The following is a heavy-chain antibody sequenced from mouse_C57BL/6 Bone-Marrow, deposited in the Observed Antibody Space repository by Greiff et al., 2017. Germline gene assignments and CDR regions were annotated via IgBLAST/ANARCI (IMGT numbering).Heavy chain of an antibody. Sequence: EVQLQQSGPELVKPGASVKISCKASGYTFTDYYMNWVKQSHGQSLEWIGDINPNNGGTSYNQKFKGKATLTVDKSSSTAYMELRSLTSEDSAVYYCARRDGYYAMDYWGQGTSVTVSS. CDR3: ARRDGYYAMDY. V-gene: IGHV1-26*01. CDR2: INPNNGGT. CDR1: GYTFTDYY. D-gene: IGHD2-3*01. J-gene: IGHJ4*01.